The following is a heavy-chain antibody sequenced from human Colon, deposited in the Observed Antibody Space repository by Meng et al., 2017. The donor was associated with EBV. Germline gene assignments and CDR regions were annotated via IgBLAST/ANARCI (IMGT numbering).Heavy chain of an antibody. D-gene: IGHD3-10*01. J-gene: IGHJ4*02. CDR3: ARRRGGSGRDC. CDR2: IYHSGST. CDR1: GGSISSSHYY. Sequence: LQLQESGPGLVKPSETLSLTCTVVGGSISSSHYYWGWVRQPPGKGLQWIGTIYHSGSTSYNPSLQSRVTMFVDTSKNQFSLMLTSVTATDTAVYYCARRRGGSGRDCWGQGTLVTVSS. V-gene: IGHV4-39*01.